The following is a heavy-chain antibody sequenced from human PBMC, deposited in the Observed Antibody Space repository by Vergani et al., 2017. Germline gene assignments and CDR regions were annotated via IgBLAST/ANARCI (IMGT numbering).Heavy chain of an antibody. D-gene: IGHD4-17*01. J-gene: IGHJ6*02. CDR3: ARDGGYGDSHYYYYGMDV. CDR2: IIPILGIA. V-gene: IGHV1-69*04. CDR1: GGTFSSYA. Sequence: QVQLVQSGAEVKKPGSSVKVSCKASGGTFSSYAISWVRQAPGQGLEWMGRIIPILGIANYAQKFQGRVTITADKSTSTAYMELSSLRSEDTAVYYCARDGGYGDSHYYYYGMDVWGQGTTVTVSS.